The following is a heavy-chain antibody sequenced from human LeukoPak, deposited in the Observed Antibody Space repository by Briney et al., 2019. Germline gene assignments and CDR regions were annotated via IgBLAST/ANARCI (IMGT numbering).Heavy chain of an antibody. CDR3: AREVEMATIPNGAFDI. Sequence: ASVKVSCKASGYTFTSYDINWVRQATGQGLEWMGWMNPNSGNTGYAQKFQGRVTMTRNTSISTAYMELSSLRSEDTAVYYCAREVEMATIPNGAFDIWGQGTMVTVSS. CDR1: GYTFTSYD. CDR2: MNPNSGNT. V-gene: IGHV1-8*01. D-gene: IGHD5-24*01. J-gene: IGHJ3*02.